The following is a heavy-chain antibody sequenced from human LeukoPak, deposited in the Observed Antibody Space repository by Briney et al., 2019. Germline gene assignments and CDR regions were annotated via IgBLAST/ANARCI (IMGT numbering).Heavy chain of an antibody. D-gene: IGHD3-22*01. V-gene: IGHV1-69*06. CDR3: ARGYYDSSGYDPGLGY. CDR2: SIPSFGTT. Sequence: SVKVSCKASGGTFSSYAMSWVRQAPGQGLEWMGGSIPSFGTTNYAQKFQGRVTITADKSTTTAYMQLSSLRSEDTAMYWCARGYYDSSGYDPGLGYWGQRTLVTVSS. J-gene: IGHJ4*02. CDR1: GGTFSSYA.